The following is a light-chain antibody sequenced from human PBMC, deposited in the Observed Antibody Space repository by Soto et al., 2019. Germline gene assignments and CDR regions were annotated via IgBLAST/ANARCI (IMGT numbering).Light chain of an antibody. J-gene: IGKJ1*01. Sequence: DIQMTQSPSTLSGSVGASFTITGRASQTISSWLAWYQQKPGKAHKLLIYKASTLKSGVPSRFSGSGSGTEFTLTISSLQPDDFATYYCQHYNSYSEAFGQGTKVDIK. V-gene: IGKV1-5*03. CDR1: QTISSW. CDR3: QHYNSYSEA. CDR2: KAS.